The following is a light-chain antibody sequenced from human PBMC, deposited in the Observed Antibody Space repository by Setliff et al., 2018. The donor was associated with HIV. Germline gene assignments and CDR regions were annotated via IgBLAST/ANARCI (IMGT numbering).Light chain of an antibody. CDR3: CSYAGSYTYV. CDR2: DVN. Sequence: QSVLTQPRSVSGSPGQSVNISCIGSSSDAGTYDYVSWYQQLPGKVPKIMIYDVNKRPSGVPDRFSGSKSGNTASLTISGLQADDEADYFCCSYAGSYTYVFGTGTKATVL. CDR1: SSDAGTYDY. V-gene: IGLV2-11*01. J-gene: IGLJ1*01.